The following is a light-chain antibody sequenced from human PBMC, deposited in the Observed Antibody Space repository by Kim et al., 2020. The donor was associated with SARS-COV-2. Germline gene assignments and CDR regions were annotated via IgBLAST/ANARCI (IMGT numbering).Light chain of an antibody. CDR2: AAS. J-gene: IGKJ4*01. Sequence: SVGDRVNITCRASQSISSYLNWYQQKPGKAPKLLIYAASSLQSGVPSRFSGSGSGTDFTLTISSLQPEDFATYYCQQSYSTPPGTFGGGTKVDIK. V-gene: IGKV1-39*01. CDR3: QQSYSTPPGT. CDR1: QSISSY.